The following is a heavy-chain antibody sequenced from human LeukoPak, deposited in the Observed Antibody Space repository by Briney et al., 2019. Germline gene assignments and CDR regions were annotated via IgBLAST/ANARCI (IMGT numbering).Heavy chain of an antibody. V-gene: IGHV1-2*04. CDR1: GYTFTGYY. D-gene: IGHD3-10*01. CDR3: ARVTTRGVINYFDY. CDR2: INPNSGGT. J-gene: IGHJ4*02. Sequence: ASVTVSYKASGYTFTGYYMHWVRQAPGQGLEWMGWINPNSGGTNYAQKFQGWVTMTRDTSISTAYMELSRLRSDDTAVYYCARVTTRGVINYFDYWGQGTLVTVSS.